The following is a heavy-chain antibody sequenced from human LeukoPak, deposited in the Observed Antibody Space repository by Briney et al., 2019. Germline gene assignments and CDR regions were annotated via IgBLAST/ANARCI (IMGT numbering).Heavy chain of an antibody. Sequence: ASVKVSCKAPGYTFTGYFMHWVRQAPGQGLEWMGWINPNSGGTNYAQKFQGWVTMTRDTSISTAYMELSRLRSDDTAVYYCARDAPTVTAGLWGQGTLVTVSS. V-gene: IGHV1-2*04. D-gene: IGHD4-17*01. J-gene: IGHJ4*02. CDR1: GYTFTGYF. CDR2: INPNSGGT. CDR3: ARDAPTVTAGL.